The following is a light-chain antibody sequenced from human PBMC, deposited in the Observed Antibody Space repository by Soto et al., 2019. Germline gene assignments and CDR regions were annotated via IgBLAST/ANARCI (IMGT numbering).Light chain of an antibody. V-gene: IGKV1-16*02. CDR1: QGISNH. CDR2: DVS. CDR3: QQYVSWT. J-gene: IGKJ1*01. Sequence: DIEMTQSPSSVSASVGDRVTITCRASQGISNHLAWFQLKPGKAPESLIYDVSSLQSGVPSKFSGSGSGKDFTLTISRLEPEDSAIYYCQQYVSWTFGQGTKVEIK.